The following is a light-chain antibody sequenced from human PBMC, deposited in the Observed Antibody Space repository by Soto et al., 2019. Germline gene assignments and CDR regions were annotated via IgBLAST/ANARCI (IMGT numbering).Light chain of an antibody. CDR2: DVS. Sequence: QSVLTQPRSVSGSPGLSVTISCTGTSSDVGGYNYVSWYQQHPGKAPKLMIYDVSKRPSGVPDRFSGSKSGNTASLTISGLQAEDEADYYCCSYAGSYTLYVFGTGTRSPS. CDR3: CSYAGSYTLYV. V-gene: IGLV2-11*01. J-gene: IGLJ1*01. CDR1: SSDVGGYNY.